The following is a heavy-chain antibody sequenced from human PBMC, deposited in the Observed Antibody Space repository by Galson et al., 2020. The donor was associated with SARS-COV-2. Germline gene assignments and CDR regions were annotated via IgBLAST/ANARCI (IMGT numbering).Heavy chain of an antibody. CDR1: GGSVRSGNYY. V-gene: IGHV4-61*01. Sequence: SETLSLTCTVSGGSVRSGNYYWSWIRQPPGKGLEWIGYIYYFGTTNFNPSLTSRVTISSDTSRNQFSLSLNSVTAADTAVYYCARGLSSGWYYFDYWGQGTLVTVSS. CDR3: ARGLSSGWYYFDY. D-gene: IGHD6-19*01. J-gene: IGHJ4*02. CDR2: IYYFGTT.